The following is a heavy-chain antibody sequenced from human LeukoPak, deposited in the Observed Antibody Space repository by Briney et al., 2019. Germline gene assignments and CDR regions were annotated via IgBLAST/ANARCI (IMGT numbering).Heavy chain of an antibody. CDR2: ISSNGGST. Sequence: GGSLRLSCAASGFTFSSYAMSWVRQAPGKGLEYVSAISSNGGSTYYANSVKGRFTISRDNSKNTLYLQMGSLRAEDMAVYYCARGRYYDILTGHFDYWGEGTLVTVSS. CDR3: ARGRYYDILTGHFDY. CDR1: GFTFSSYA. J-gene: IGHJ4*02. V-gene: IGHV3-64*01. D-gene: IGHD3-9*01.